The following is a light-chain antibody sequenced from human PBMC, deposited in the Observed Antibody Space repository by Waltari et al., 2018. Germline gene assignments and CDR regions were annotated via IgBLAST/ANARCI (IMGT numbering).Light chain of an antibody. CDR3: SSYVANNNPV. CDR1: TSDVGGYNF. CDR2: EVS. J-gene: IGLJ2*01. Sequence: QSALTQPPSASGSPGQSVTISCTGPTSDVGGYNFFPWYQHHPGKAPRLIIYEVSERPSGVPDRFSGSKSGNTASLTVSGLQAEDEADYYCSSYVANNNPVFGGGTKLTVL. V-gene: IGLV2-8*01.